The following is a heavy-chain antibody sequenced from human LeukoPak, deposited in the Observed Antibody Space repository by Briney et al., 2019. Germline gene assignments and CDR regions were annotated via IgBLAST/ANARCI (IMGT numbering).Heavy chain of an antibody. V-gene: IGHV3-21*04. CDR1: GFTFSSYS. Sequence: GGSLRLSCAASGFTFSSYSMNWIRQAPGKGLESVSSISSSSSYIYYADSVKGRFTISRDNAKNSLYLQMNSLRAEDTAVYYCAKDHCSSTSCYETPPPHFDYWGQGTLVTVSS. CDR2: ISSSSSYI. D-gene: IGHD2-2*01. J-gene: IGHJ4*02. CDR3: AKDHCSSTSCYETPPPHFDY.